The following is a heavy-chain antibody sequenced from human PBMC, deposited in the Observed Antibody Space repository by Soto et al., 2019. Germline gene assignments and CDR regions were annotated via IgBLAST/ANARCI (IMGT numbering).Heavy chain of an antibody. J-gene: IGHJ5*02. V-gene: IGHV3-21*01. CDR1: GFSCSRHS. Sequence: PGGSLRLSCEASGFSCSRHSMNWVRQAPGKGLEWVSSIGNDRSSLYYAGSVKGRFTISRDNAKNSLYLQMNSLRAEDTAVYYCAREGRYLNWFDPWGQGTLVTVSS. CDR2: IGNDRSSL. D-gene: IGHD3-9*01. CDR3: AREGRYLNWFDP.